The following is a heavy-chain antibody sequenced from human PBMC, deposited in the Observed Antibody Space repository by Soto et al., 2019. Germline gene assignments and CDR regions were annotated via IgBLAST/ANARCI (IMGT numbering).Heavy chain of an antibody. D-gene: IGHD6-19*01. CDR3: AKDSLSSGWYYYFDY. Sequence: SLRLSCAASGFTFSSYAMSWVRQAPGKGLEWVSAISGSGGSTYYADSVKGRFTIARDNSKNTLYLQMNSLRAEDTAVYYCAKDSLSSGWYYYFDYWGQGTLVTVSS. V-gene: IGHV3-23*01. J-gene: IGHJ4*02. CDR1: GFTFSSYA. CDR2: ISGSGGST.